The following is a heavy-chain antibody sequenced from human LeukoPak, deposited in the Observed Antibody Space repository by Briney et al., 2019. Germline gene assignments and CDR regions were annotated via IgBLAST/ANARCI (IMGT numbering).Heavy chain of an antibody. CDR2: IYYSGST. J-gene: IGHJ4*02. D-gene: IGHD3-3*01. CDR3: ASFDFWSGYYRDY. V-gene: IGHV4-59*01. CDR1: GGSINTNYF. Sequence: SETLSLTCTVSGGSINTNYFWGWIRRPPGKGLEWIGYIYYSGSTNYNPSLKSRVTISVDTSKNQFSLKLSSVTAADTAVYYCASFDFWSGYYRDYWGQGTLVTVSS.